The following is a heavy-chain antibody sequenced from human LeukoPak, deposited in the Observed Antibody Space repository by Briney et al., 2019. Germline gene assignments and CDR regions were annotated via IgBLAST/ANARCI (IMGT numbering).Heavy chain of an antibody. V-gene: IGHV1-46*01. Sequence: ASVKVSCKASGYTFTSYYMHWVRQAPGQGLEWMGLINPSGGSTSYAQKFQGRVTMTRDTSTSTVYMELSSLRSEDTAVYYCAREPDSSGYYYVLQHWGQGTLGTVSS. CDR3: AREPDSSGYYYVLQH. CDR2: INPSGGST. D-gene: IGHD3-22*01. CDR1: GYTFTSYY. J-gene: IGHJ1*01.